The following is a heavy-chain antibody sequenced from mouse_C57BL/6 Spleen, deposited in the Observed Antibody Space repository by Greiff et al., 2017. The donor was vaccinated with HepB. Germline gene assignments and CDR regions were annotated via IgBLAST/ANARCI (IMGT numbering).Heavy chain of an antibody. Sequence: EVQLQQSGPELVKPGASVKMSCKASGYTFTDYNMHWVKQSHGKSLEWIGYINPNNGGTSYNQKFKGKATLTVNKSSSTAYMELRSLTSEDSAVYYCARRYDYSYYFDYWGQGTTLTVSS. J-gene: IGHJ2*01. CDR1: GYTFTDYN. D-gene: IGHD2-4*01. V-gene: IGHV1-22*01. CDR3: ARRYDYSYYFDY. CDR2: INPNNGGT.